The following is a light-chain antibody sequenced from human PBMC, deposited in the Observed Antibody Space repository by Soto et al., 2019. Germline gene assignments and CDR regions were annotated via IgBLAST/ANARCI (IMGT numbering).Light chain of an antibody. CDR3: SSYTSSSTYV. J-gene: IGLJ1*01. CDR1: SSDVAAYNY. CDR2: DVS. Sequence: QSALTQPATVSGSPGQSITISCTGTSSDVAAYNYVSWYQQHPGTAPKLMIYDVSNRPSGVSDRFSGSKSGNTASLTISGLQGEDEAAYYCSSYTSSSTYVFGTGTKLTVL. V-gene: IGLV2-14*01.